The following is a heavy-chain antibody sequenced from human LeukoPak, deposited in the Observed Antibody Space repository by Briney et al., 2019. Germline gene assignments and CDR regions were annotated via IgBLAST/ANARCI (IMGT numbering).Heavy chain of an antibody. D-gene: IGHD2-21*02. J-gene: IGHJ4*01. V-gene: IGHV3-74*01. CDR2: IFTDGSTT. Sequence: GGSLRLSCVASEINFFSYGMQWVRQAPGKGQVWVSRIFTDGSTTSYADSVKGRFTISRDNAKNTLYLEMKSLRVEDTAVYYCARELPREVTLDYWGQGTLVTVSP. CDR1: EINFFSYG. CDR3: ARELPREVTLDY.